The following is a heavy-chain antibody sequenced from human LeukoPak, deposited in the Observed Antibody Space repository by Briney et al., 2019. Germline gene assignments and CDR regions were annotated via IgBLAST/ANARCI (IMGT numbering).Heavy chain of an antibody. CDR2: IKQDETEK. CDR3: AKVQGQLPTSDY. CDR1: GFTFSSYW. D-gene: IGHD1-26*01. V-gene: IGHV3-7*03. J-gene: IGHJ4*02. Sequence: PGGSLRLSCAASGFTFSSYWMSWVRQAPGKGLEWVANIKQDETEKFYLGSVKGRFTISRDNAKNSLYLQMNSLRVEDTALYYCAKVQGQLPTSDYWGQGTLVTVSS.